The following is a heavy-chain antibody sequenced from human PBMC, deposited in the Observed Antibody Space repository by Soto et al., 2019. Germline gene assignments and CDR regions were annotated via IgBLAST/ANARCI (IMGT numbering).Heavy chain of an antibody. CDR1: GGSISSYY. CDR3: ARRRHYDSSGYYTTMFDY. D-gene: IGHD3-22*01. CDR2: IYYSGST. Sequence: PSETLSLTCTVSGGSISSYYWSWIRQPPGKGLEWIGYIYYSGSTNYNPSLKSRVTISVDTSKNQFSLKLSSVTAADTAVYYCARRRHYDSSGYYTTMFDYWAQGTLVTVSS. V-gene: IGHV4-59*01. J-gene: IGHJ4*02.